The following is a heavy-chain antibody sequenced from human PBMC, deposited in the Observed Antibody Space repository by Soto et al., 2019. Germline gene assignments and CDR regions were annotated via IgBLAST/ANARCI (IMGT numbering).Heavy chain of an antibody. J-gene: IGHJ5*02. D-gene: IGHD3-22*01. CDR1: GGSFSGYY. V-gene: IGHV4-34*09. CDR3: ARGFSPMSITMIVVVPPRGFDP. Sequence: SEPLSLPCAVYGGSFSGYYWSWIRQPPGKGLEWIGEINHSGSTNYNPSLKSRVTISVDTSKNQFSLKLSSATAADTAVYYCARGFSPMSITMIVVVPPRGFDPWGQGTLVTVSS. CDR2: INHSGST.